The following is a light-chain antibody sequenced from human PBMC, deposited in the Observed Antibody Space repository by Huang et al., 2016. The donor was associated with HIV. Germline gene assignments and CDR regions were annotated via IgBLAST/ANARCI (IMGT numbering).Light chain of an antibody. Sequence: EVVLTQSPSTLSVFQGDRVTSSGRASPNINNYLAWYQQKPGQAPRLLIYAATNRPPGISDKFSGSGSGGAFTLTINSLETEDFAIYSWQQRSSRLTFGGGT. CDR1: PNINNY. CDR3: QQRSSRLT. CDR2: AAT. J-gene: IGKJ4*01. V-gene: IGKV3-11*02.